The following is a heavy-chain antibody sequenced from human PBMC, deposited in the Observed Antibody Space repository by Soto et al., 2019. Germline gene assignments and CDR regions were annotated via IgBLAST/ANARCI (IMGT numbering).Heavy chain of an antibody. CDR3: AAIWVSGADY. CDR2: IVVGSGNT. V-gene: IGHV1-58*01. CDR1: GFTFTSSA. D-gene: IGHD1-26*01. Sequence: QMQLVQSGPEVKKPGTSVKVSCKASGFTFTSSAVQWVRQARGQRLEWIGWIVVGSGNTNYAQKFXXRVHVTRDMPTITASMELSSLRSEDTAVYYCAAIWVSGADYWRQGTLVTVSS. J-gene: IGHJ4*02.